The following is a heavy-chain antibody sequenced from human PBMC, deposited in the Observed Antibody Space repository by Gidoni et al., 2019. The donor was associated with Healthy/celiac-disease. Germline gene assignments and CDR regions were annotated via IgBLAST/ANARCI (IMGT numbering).Heavy chain of an antibody. CDR2: INPNSGGT. V-gene: IGHV1-2*04. CDR1: GYTFTGYY. J-gene: IGHJ6*02. CDR3: ARVESSGGPGMDV. D-gene: IGHD3-22*01. Sequence: QVQLVQSGAEVKKPGASVKVSCKASGYTFTGYYMHWVRQAPGQGLEWMGWINPNSGGTNYAQKCQGWVTMTRDTSISTAYMELSRLRSDDTAVYYCARVESSGGPGMDVWGQGTTVTVSS.